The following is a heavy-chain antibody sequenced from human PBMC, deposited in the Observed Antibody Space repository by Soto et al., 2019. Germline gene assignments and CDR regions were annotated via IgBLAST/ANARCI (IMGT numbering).Heavy chain of an antibody. CDR3: ARVRVRFLEWLGSEG. CDR2: IIPIFGTA. Sequence: QVQLVQSGAEVKKPGSSVKVSCKASGGTFSSYAISWVRQAPGQGLEWMGGIIPIFGTANYAQKFQGRVTFNADESTSTAYLELSSLRSEDTAGPYCARVRVRFLEWLGSEGWGQGTLVTVSS. J-gene: IGHJ4*02. V-gene: IGHV1-69*12. CDR1: GGTFSSYA. D-gene: IGHD3-3*01.